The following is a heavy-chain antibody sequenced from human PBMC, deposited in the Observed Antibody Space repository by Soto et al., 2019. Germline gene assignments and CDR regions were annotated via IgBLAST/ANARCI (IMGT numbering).Heavy chain of an antibody. Sequence: LRLSCAASGFTFSSYDMNWVRQAPGKGLEWVSYISDSGSTIYYADAVKGRFTISRDNAHNSLYLQMNSLRAEDTAVYYCARERNYYDSDNYYYGGGDYWGQGTLVTVSS. CDR2: ISDSGSTI. CDR3: ARERNYYDSDNYYYGGGDY. J-gene: IGHJ4*02. D-gene: IGHD3-22*01. V-gene: IGHV3-48*03. CDR1: GFTFSSYD.